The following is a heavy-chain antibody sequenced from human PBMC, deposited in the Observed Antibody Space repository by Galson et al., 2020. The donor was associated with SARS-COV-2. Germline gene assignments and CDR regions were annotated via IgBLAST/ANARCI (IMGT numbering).Heavy chain of an antibody. D-gene: IGHD6-13*01. CDR3: ARGGATGTELDY. CDR2: IYYSGST. Sequence: SETLSLTCTVSGGSISSGGYYWSWLRQHPGKGLEWIGYIYYSGSTYYNPSLRSRVTISVDTSKNQFSLKLSSVTAADTAVYYCARGGATGTELDYWGQGTLVTVSS. CDR1: GGSISSGGYY. V-gene: IGHV4-31*03. J-gene: IGHJ4*02.